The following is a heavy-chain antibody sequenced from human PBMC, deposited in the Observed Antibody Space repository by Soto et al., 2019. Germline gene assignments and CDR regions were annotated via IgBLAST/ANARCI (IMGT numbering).Heavy chain of an antibody. J-gene: IGHJ6*03. CDR1: GFTFSDYY. D-gene: IGHD3-10*01. CDR3: AKTMVRGVMILQHYYHMDV. V-gene: IGHV3-11*01. Sequence: VQLVESGGGLVKPGGSLRLSCAASGFTFSDYYMSWIRQAPGKGLEWVSYISSSGSTIYYADSVKGRFTISRDNAKYSLYLQMHSLRAEDTAVYYCAKTMVRGVMILQHYYHMDVWGKGTTVTVSS. CDR2: ISSSGSTI.